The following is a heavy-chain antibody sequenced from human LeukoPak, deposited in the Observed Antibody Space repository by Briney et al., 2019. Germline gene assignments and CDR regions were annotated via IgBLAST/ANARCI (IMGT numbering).Heavy chain of an antibody. J-gene: IGHJ4*02. V-gene: IGHV4-34*01. Sequence: SETLSLTCAVYGGSFSGYYWSWIRQPPGKGLEWIGEINHSGSTYYNPSLKSRVTISLDTSKNQFSLKLTSVTAADTAVYYCASRDCSGGSCHSEDYRGQGTLVTVSS. CDR3: ASRDCSGGSCHSEDY. CDR2: INHSGST. CDR1: GGSFSGYY. D-gene: IGHD2-15*01.